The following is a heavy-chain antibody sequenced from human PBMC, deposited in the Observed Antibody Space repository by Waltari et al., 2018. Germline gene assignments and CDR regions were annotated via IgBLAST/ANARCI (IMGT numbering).Heavy chain of an antibody. J-gene: IGHJ6*02. CDR1: GGPFNEYF. CDR2: ISHSGRT. Sequence: QVQLQPWGAGLLRASKTLSLTCGVYGGPFNEYFWSWFRQTPGKGLEWIGEISHSGRTDYNPSLKSRVTVSVDTSKNQFSLKVRSVTVADTAVYYCAGGRRTGRGSGDFFQYIYYGSDVWGQGTTVTVS. D-gene: IGHD1-1*01. CDR3: AGGRRTGRGSGDFFQYIYYGSDV. V-gene: IGHV4-34*01.